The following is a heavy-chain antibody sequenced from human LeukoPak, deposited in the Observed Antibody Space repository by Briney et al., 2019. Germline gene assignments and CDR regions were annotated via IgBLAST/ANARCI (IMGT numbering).Heavy chain of an antibody. Sequence: PGGSLRLXCAASGFTFDDYAMHWVHQAPGKGLEWVSLIGWDGGSTYYVDSVKGRFTISRDNSKNSLYLQMNSLRAEDTALYYCAKERFEYSGSPILDYWGQGTLVTVSS. D-gene: IGHD6-6*01. V-gene: IGHV3-43D*03. CDR1: GFTFDDYA. J-gene: IGHJ4*02. CDR2: IGWDGGST. CDR3: AKERFEYSGSPILDY.